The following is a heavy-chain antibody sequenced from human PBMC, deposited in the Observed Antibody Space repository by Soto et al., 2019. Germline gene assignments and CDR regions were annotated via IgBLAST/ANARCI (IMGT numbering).Heavy chain of an antibody. Sequence: QVQLVESGGGVVKRGRSLRLSCAASGFTFSSYGMHWVRQAPGKGLEWVAVISYDGSNKYYADSVKGRFTISRDNSKNTLYLQMNSLRAEDTAVYYCAKDLYSSSYYYYYGMDVWGQGTTVTVSS. CDR3: AKDLYSSSYYYYYGMDV. V-gene: IGHV3-30*18. CDR2: ISYDGSNK. D-gene: IGHD6-13*01. J-gene: IGHJ6*02. CDR1: GFTFSSYG.